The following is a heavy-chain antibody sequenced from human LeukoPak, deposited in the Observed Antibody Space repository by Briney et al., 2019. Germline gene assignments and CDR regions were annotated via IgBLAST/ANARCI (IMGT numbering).Heavy chain of an antibody. J-gene: IGHJ4*02. Sequence: PSETLSLTCTVSGGSISSYYWSWIRQPPGKGLEGIGYIYYSGSTNYNPSLKSRVTISVDTSKNQFSLKLSSVTAADTAVYYCARGGYSYGPSDYWGQGTLVTVSS. CDR3: ARGGYSYGPSDY. CDR1: GGSISSYY. CDR2: IYYSGST. D-gene: IGHD5-18*01. V-gene: IGHV4-59*01.